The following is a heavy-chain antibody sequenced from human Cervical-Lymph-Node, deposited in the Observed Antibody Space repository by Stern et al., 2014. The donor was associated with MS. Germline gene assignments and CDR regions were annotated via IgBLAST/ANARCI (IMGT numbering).Heavy chain of an antibody. D-gene: IGHD1-26*01. CDR2: ISSGTSYI. V-gene: IGHV3-21*01. CDR1: GFTFSSYS. CDR3: ARYSGSYAFDY. Sequence: EVQLVESGGGLVKPGGSLRLSCAASGFTFSSYSMNWVRQAPGKGLEWVSFISSGTSYIYYADSVKGRFTISRDNAKNSLYLQMNSLRAEDTAVYYCARYSGSYAFDYWGQGTLVTVSS. J-gene: IGHJ4*02.